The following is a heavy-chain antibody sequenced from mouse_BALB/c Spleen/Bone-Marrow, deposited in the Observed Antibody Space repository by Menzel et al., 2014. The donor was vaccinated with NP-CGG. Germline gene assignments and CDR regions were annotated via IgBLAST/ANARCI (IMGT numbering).Heavy chain of an antibody. J-gene: IGHJ2*01. V-gene: IGHV5-12-2*01. D-gene: IGHD1-1*01. CDR2: ISNGGGST. CDR1: GFTFSSYT. CDR3: ARHYYGSSYFDY. Sequence: EVQLVESGGGLVQPGGSLKLSCAASGFTFSSYTMSWVRQTPEKRLEWVAYISNGGGSTYYPDTVKGRLTISRDNAKNTLYLQMSSLKSEDTAMYYCARHYYGSSYFDYWGQGTTLTVSS.